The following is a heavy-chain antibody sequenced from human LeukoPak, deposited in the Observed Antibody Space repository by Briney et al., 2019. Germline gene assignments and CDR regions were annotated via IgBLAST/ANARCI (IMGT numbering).Heavy chain of an antibody. D-gene: IGHD6-13*01. J-gene: IGHJ4*02. CDR2: ISSRTSYI. Sequence: PGGSLRLSCAASGFTISSYSMHWIRQAPGKGLEWVSSISSRTSYIYYADSVKGRFTISKDNAKNSLYLQMNSLRAEDTAVYYCAKDPYRQQLVTKLWAIDYWGQGTLVTVSS. V-gene: IGHV3-21*01. CDR3: AKDPYRQQLVTKLWAIDY. CDR1: GFTISSYS.